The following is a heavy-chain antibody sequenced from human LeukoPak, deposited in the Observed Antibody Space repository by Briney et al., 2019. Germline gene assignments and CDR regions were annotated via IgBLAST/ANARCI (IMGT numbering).Heavy chain of an antibody. V-gene: IGHV3-30*02. D-gene: IGHD1-26*01. CDR1: GFTFSSYG. J-gene: IGHJ4*02. CDR2: IRYDGSNK. Sequence: QTGGSLRLSCAASGFTFSSYGMHWVRQAPGKGLEWVAFIRYDGSNKYYADSVKGRFTISRDNSKNTLYLHMKSLRGEDAALYYCAKAVGASRPFDYWGQGTLVTVSS. CDR3: AKAVGASRPFDY.